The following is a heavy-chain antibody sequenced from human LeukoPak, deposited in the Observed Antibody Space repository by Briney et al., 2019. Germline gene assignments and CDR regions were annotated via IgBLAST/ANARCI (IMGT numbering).Heavy chain of an antibody. CDR3: ARDMSGSSWPQYFQH. V-gene: IGHV4-4*07. Sequence: SETLSLTCTVSGASISSYYWNWIRQPAGKGLEWIGRLYTSGNTNYNPSLTSRVTMSLDTSKNQFSLTLTSVNAADTAVYYCARDMSGSSWPQYFQHWGQGTLVTVSS. CDR1: GASISSYY. J-gene: IGHJ1*01. CDR2: LYTSGNT. D-gene: IGHD6-13*01.